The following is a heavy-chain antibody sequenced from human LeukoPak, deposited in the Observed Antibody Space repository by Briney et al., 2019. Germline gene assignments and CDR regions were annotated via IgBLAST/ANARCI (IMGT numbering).Heavy chain of an antibody. Sequence: SETLSLTCTVSGGSISSYYWSWIRQPAGKGLEWIGRIYTSGSTNYHPSLKSRVTMSVDTSKNQFSLKLSSVTAADTAVYYCARVPWDSSGWPYFDYWGQGTLVTVSS. J-gene: IGHJ4*02. CDR3: ARVPWDSSGWPYFDY. CDR1: GGSISSYY. CDR2: IYTSGST. D-gene: IGHD6-19*01. V-gene: IGHV4-4*07.